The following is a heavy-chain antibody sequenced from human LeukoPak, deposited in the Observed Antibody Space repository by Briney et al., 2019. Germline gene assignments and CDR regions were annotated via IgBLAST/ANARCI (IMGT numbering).Heavy chain of an antibody. CDR2: IYSGGST. CDR3: ARQQWLDGAYYFDY. V-gene: IGHV3-66*04. D-gene: IGHD6-19*01. Sequence: PGGSLRLSCAASEFTVSVNYMSWVRQAPGKGLEWVSFIYSGGSTYYADSVKGRFTISRDSSKNILYLQMNNLRAEDTAVYYCARQQWLDGAYYFDYWGQGTLVTVSS. CDR1: EFTVSVNY. J-gene: IGHJ4*02.